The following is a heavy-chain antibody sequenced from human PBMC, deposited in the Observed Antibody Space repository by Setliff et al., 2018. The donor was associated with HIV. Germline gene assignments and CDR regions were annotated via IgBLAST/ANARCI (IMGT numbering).Heavy chain of an antibody. J-gene: IGHJ6*03. CDR3: VRGLSIFGVATPGFYSFMDV. CDR1: GGSVNSSTYY. D-gene: IGHD3-3*01. V-gene: IGHV4-39*07. CDR2: IYYSGAT. Sequence: PSETLSLTCSVSGGSVNSSTYYWGWIRQPPGKGLEWIGSIYYSGATYYNPSLKSRVTISVDTSKNQFSLKLRSVTAADTAIYYSVRGLSIFGVATPGFYSFMDVWGKGTTVTVSS.